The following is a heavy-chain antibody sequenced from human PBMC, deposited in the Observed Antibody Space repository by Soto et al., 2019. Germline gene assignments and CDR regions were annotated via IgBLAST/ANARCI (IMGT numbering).Heavy chain of an antibody. CDR3: ASRMGSGRYFFDY. CDR2: INGSGST. J-gene: IGHJ4*02. D-gene: IGHD3-10*01. V-gene: IGHV4-34*01. Sequence: QVQLKQWGAGVLQPSETLSLTCAIYGGSLSGYYWSWIRQSPGKGLEWIGEINGSGSTNYNPSLKIRVTMSIDTSRNQFSLKLNSVTAADTAVFYCASRMGSGRYFFDYWDQGALVTVSS. CDR1: GGSLSGYY.